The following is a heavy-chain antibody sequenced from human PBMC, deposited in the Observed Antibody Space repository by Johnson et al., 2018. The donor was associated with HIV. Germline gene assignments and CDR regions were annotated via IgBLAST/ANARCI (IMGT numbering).Heavy chain of an antibody. CDR1: GFTFSNYG. CDR3: ARRNAGGAFDI. D-gene: IGHD2-2*01. Sequence: QVQLVESGGGVVQPGRSLRLSCAASGFTFSNYGMHWVHQAPGTGLEWVAVISYDGGNKYYADSVKGRFTISRDNSKNTLYLQMNSLSAEDTAVYYCARRNAGGAFDIWGQGTMVTVSS. J-gene: IGHJ3*02. CDR2: ISYDGGNK. V-gene: IGHV3-30*03.